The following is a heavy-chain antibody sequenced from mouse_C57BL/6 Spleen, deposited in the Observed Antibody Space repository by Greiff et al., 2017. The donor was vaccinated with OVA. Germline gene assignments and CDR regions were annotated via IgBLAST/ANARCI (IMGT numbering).Heavy chain of an antibody. J-gene: IGHJ3*01. V-gene: IGHV1-26*01. CDR2: INPNNGGT. Sequence: EVQLQQSGPELVKPGASVKISCKASGYTFTDYYMNWVKQSHGKSLEWIGDINPNNGGTSYNQKFKGKATLTVDKSSSTAYMELRSLTSEDSAVYYCARERIYYDYDVFAYWGQGTLVTVSA. CDR3: ARERIYYDYDVFAY. D-gene: IGHD2-4*01. CDR1: GYTFTDYY.